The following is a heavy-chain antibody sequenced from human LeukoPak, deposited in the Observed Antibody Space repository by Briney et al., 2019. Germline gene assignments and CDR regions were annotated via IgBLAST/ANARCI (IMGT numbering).Heavy chain of an antibody. V-gene: IGHV3-23*01. Sequence: GGSLRLSCAASGFTFRSFWMSWVRQAPGKGLEWVSAVSAGGTNTYYADSVEGRFTISRDNSKDTLYLHMDSLRVEDTAQYFCARINCSGGTCYDYFDDWGQGTLVTVSS. D-gene: IGHD2-15*01. CDR1: GFTFRSFW. CDR3: ARINCSGGTCYDYFDD. CDR2: VSAGGTNT. J-gene: IGHJ4*02.